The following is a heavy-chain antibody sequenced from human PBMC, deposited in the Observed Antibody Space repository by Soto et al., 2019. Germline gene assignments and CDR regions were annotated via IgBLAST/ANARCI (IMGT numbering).Heavy chain of an antibody. V-gene: IGHV3-21*01. J-gene: IGHJ3*02. D-gene: IGHD1-26*01. Sequence: GGSLRVACAASVFTFSSYSMNWVRQAPGKGLEWVSSISSSSIYIYYADSVKGRFTISRDNAKNSLYLQMNSLRAEDTAVYYCARDKRSHTSAFDIWGQGTMVTVSS. CDR1: VFTFSSYS. CDR3: ARDKRSHTSAFDI. CDR2: ISSSSIYI.